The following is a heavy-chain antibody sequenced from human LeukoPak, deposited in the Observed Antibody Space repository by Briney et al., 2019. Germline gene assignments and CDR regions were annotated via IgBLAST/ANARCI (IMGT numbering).Heavy chain of an antibody. CDR3: ARDGYYDYVWGTYRYTLDY. CDR2: IYTSGST. Sequence: SETLSLTCTVSGGSISSGSYYWSWIRQPAGKGLEWIGRIYTSGSTNYNPSLKSRVTISVDTSKNQFSLKLSSVTAADTAVYYCARDGYYDYVWGTYRYTLDYWGQGTLVTVSS. V-gene: IGHV4-61*02. CDR1: GGSISSGSYY. J-gene: IGHJ4*02. D-gene: IGHD3-16*02.